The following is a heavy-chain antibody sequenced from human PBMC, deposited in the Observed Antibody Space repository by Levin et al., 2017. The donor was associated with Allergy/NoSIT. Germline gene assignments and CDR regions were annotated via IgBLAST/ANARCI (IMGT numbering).Heavy chain of an antibody. Sequence: PGGSLRLSCAASGFTFNTYAMNWVRQAPGQGLEWVSSVSTDGDYTFYADSVKRRFTISRDNSRNTLLLQMNSLGAEDTSLYYCAKAHGAAYYSFDSWGQGTLVTVSS. V-gene: IGHV3-23*01. D-gene: IGHD1-26*01. CDR2: VSTDGDYT. CDR3: AKAHGAAYYSFDS. J-gene: IGHJ5*01. CDR1: GFTFNTYA.